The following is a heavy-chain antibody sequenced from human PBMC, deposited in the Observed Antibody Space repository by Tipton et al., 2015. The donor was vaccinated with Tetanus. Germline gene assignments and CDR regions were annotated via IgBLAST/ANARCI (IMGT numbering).Heavy chain of an antibody. CDR3: AKDRRTYDFWSGHYRGLYGMDV. J-gene: IGHJ6*02. V-gene: IGHV3-9*01. D-gene: IGHD3-3*01. Sequence: SGFTIEDYAMHWVRQAPGKGLEWVSSISWDSGSIVYADSVKGRFSISRDNAENSLYLQMNSLRAEDTALYYCAKDRRTYDFWSGHYRGLYGMDVWGQGTTVTVSS. CDR1: GFTIEDYA. CDR2: ISWDSGSI.